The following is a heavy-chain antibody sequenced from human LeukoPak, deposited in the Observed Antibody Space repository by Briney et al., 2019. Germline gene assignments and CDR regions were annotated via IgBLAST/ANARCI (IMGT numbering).Heavy chain of an antibody. V-gene: IGHV3-74*03. CDR2: INEHGTP. CDR3: ARDTVLRFLY. J-gene: IGHJ4*02. Sequence: GGSLRLSCAASGFTFRNYWMYWVRQAPGKGLVWIANINEHGTPMYEDSVKGRFTISRDNAKNSLYLQMNSLRAEDTAVYYCARDTVLRFLYWGQGTLVTVSS. CDR1: GFTFRNYW. D-gene: IGHD3-3*01.